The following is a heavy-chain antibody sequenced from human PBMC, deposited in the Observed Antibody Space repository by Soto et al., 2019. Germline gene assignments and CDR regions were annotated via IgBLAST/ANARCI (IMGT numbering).Heavy chain of an antibody. D-gene: IGHD2-2*01. CDR3: ARVRPLRDCTRTSCLGAFDI. CDR1: GFTFRSYA. Sequence: EEQLLESGGGLVRPGGSLRLSCAASGFTFRSYAMSWVRQAPGKGLEWVSAITASADTTYYADSVKGRFTISRDNSKNTMYVRKNSLRGEDTAVYYCARVRPLRDCTRTSCLGAFDIWGQGTMVTVS. J-gene: IGHJ3*02. V-gene: IGHV3-23*01. CDR2: ITASADTT.